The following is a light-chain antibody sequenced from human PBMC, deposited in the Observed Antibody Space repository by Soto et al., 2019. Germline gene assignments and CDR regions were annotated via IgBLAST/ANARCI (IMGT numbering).Light chain of an antibody. J-gene: IGKJ1*01. CDR1: QSVSSSY. CDR3: QQYGISPPWT. V-gene: IGKV3-20*01. CDR2: GAS. Sequence: EIVLTQSPGTLSLSPGERATLSCRASQSVSSSYLAWYQQKPGQAPRLLIYGASSRATGIPDRFSGSGPEQDFPLTLSRLEPEDFAVYYCQQYGISPPWTFGQGTQVEIK.